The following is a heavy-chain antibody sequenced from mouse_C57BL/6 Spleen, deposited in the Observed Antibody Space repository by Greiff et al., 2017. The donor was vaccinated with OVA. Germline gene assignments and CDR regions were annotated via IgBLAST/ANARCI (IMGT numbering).Heavy chain of an antibody. Sequence: EVKLMESGPELVKPGASVKISCKASGYSFTGYYMNWVKQSPEKSLEWIGEINPSTGGTTYNQKFKAKATLTVDKSSSTAYMQLKSLTSEDSAVYYWAPMVTRNYYARDYWGQGTSVTVSA. D-gene: IGHD2-2*01. J-gene: IGHJ4*01. V-gene: IGHV1-42*01. CDR2: INPSTGGT. CDR3: APMVTRNYYARDY. CDR1: GYSFTGYY.